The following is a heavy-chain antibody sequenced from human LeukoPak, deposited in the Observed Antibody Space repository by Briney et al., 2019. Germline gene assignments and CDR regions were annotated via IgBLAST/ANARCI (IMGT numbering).Heavy chain of an antibody. V-gene: IGHV4-59*08. CDR2: IYYSGST. Sequence: SETLSLTCTVSGGSISSYYWSWIRQPPGKGLEWIGYIYYSGSTNYNPSLKSRVTISVDTSKNQFSLKLSSVTAADTAVYYCARRDYGDIGRFDYWGQGTLVTVSS. CDR3: ARRDYGDIGRFDY. J-gene: IGHJ4*02. CDR1: GGSISSYY. D-gene: IGHD4-17*01.